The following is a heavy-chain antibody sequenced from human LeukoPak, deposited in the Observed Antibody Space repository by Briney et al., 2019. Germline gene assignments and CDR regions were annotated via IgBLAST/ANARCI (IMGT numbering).Heavy chain of an antibody. Sequence: SETLSPTCTVSGGSISFYYWSWIRQPPGKGLEWIGYIYYSGSTTYNPSLKSRVTISVDASKTQFSLKLSSVTAADTAVYYCARHIPLDFWSGYYLYYYYYMDVWGKGTTVTVSS. CDR3: ARHIPLDFWSGYYLYYYYYMDV. CDR1: GGSISFYY. J-gene: IGHJ6*03. D-gene: IGHD3-3*01. CDR2: IYYSGST. V-gene: IGHV4-59*08.